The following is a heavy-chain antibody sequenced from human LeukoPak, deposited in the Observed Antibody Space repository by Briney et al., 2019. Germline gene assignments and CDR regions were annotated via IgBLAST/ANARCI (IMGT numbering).Heavy chain of an antibody. CDR2: IYYSGST. Sequence: PSETLSLTCTVSGGSISSGDYYWSWIRQPPGKGLEWIGYIYYSGSTNYNPSLKSRVTISVDKSKNQFSLKLSSVTAADTAVYYCARDYYGSGSYYLYDWGQGTLVTVSS. J-gene: IGHJ4*02. D-gene: IGHD3-10*01. CDR3: ARDYYGSGSYYLYD. V-gene: IGHV4-30-4*01. CDR1: GGSISSGDYY.